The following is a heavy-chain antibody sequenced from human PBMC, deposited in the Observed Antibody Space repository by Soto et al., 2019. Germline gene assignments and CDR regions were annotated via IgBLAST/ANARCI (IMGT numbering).Heavy chain of an antibody. D-gene: IGHD5-18*01. CDR2: IIPMFGTA. Sequence: QVQLVQSGAEVKKPESSVKVSCKAPGGTFSTYAISWVRQAPGQGLEWMGGIIPMFGTANYAQRFQDRVTSTADESTNTVYMGLSSLRYEDTAVYFCASGIQLWLRRINNGYSGWGHGTLVTVSS. CDR1: GGTFSTYA. J-gene: IGHJ4*01. V-gene: IGHV1-69*12. CDR3: ASGIQLWLRRINNGYSG.